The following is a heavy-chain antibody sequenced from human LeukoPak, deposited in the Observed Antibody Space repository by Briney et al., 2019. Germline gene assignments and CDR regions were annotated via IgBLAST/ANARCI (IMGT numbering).Heavy chain of an antibody. V-gene: IGHV4-4*07. Sequence: SETLSLTCTVSGGSISSYYWSWIRQPAGKGLEWIGRIYTSGSTNYNPSLKSRVTMSVDTSKNQFSLKLTSVTAADTAVYYCARSYCSGGSSLNWFDPWGLGTLVTVSS. CDR1: GGSISSYY. J-gene: IGHJ5*02. D-gene: IGHD2-15*01. CDR2: IYTSGST. CDR3: ARSYCSGGSSLNWFDP.